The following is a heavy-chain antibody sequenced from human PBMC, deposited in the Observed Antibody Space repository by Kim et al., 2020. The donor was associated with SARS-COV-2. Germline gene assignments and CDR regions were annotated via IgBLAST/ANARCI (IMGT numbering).Heavy chain of an antibody. V-gene: IGHV4-34*01. CDR3: ARTARGIAAAAPPAFDP. CDR1: GGSFSGYY. Sequence: SETLSLTCAVYGGSFSGYYWSWIRQPPGKGLEWIGEINHSGSTNYNPSLKSRVTISVDTSKNQFSLKLSSVTAADTAVYYCARTARGIAAAAPPAFDPWGQGTLVTVSS. J-gene: IGHJ5*02. D-gene: IGHD6-13*01. CDR2: INHSGST.